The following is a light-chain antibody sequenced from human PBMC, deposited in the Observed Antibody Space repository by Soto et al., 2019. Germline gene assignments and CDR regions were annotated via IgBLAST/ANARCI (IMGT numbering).Light chain of an antibody. V-gene: IGKV3-20*01. J-gene: IGKJ2*01. CDR2: GSS. Sequence: IVLTQSPGTLSLSPGTRATLSCRASQSISSNYLAWYQQKPGQPPRLLIYGSSSRATGIPDRFSGGGSGTDFTLTISRLEPEDFAMYYCHHYGASPYTFGQGTQLEIK. CDR3: HHYGASPYT. CDR1: QSISSNY.